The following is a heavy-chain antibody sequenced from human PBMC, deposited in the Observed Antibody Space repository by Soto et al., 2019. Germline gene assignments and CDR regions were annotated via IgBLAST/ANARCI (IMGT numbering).Heavy chain of an antibody. Sequence: GASVKVSCKASGGTFSSYAISWVLQAPGQGLEWMGGIIPIFGTANYAQKFQGRVTITADESTSTAYMELSSLRSEDTAVYYCARGTPKYYDFWSGYPENYYYYGMDVWGQGTTVTVSS. J-gene: IGHJ6*02. V-gene: IGHV1-69*13. CDR3: ARGTPKYYDFWSGYPENYYYYGMDV. D-gene: IGHD3-3*01. CDR1: GGTFSSYA. CDR2: IIPIFGTA.